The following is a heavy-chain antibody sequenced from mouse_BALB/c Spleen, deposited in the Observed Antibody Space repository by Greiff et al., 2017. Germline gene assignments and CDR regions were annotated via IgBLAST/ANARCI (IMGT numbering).Heavy chain of an antibody. Sequence: EVKLVESGGGLVQPGGSLRLSCATSGFTFSDFYMEWVRQPPGKRLEWIAASRNKANDYTTEYSASVKGRFIVSRDTSQSILYLQMNALRAEDTAMYYCARGATVVEGDYWGQGTSGTVSS. J-gene: IGHJ4*01. CDR2: SRNKANDYTT. CDR3: ARGATVVEGDY. D-gene: IGHD1-1*01. V-gene: IGHV7-1*02. CDR1: GFTFSDFY.